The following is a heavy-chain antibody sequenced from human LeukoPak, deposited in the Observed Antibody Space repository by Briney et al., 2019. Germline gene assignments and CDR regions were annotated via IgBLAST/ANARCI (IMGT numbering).Heavy chain of an antibody. J-gene: IGHJ4*02. CDR3: ARGPYDSSGYPLPFDY. CDR1: GGSISSGSYY. D-gene: IGHD3-22*01. Sequence: SQTLSLTCTVSGGSISSGSYYWSWIRQPAGKGLEWIGRIYTSGSTNYNPSLKSRVTISVDTSKNQFSLKLSSVTAADTAVYYCARGPYDSSGYPLPFDYWGQGTLVTVSS. V-gene: IGHV4-61*02. CDR2: IYTSGST.